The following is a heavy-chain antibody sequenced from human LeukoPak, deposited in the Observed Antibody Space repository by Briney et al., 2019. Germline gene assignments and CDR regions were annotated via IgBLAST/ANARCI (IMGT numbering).Heavy chain of an antibody. CDR2: INPNSGGT. Sequence: ASVKVSCKASGYTFTGYYMHWVRQAPGQGLEWMGWINPNSGGTNYAQKFQGRVTMTRDTSISTAYMELSRLRSDDTAVYYCARAYYDFWSGYYSNHLFDYWGQGTLVTVSS. CDR1: GYTFTGYY. V-gene: IGHV1-2*02. D-gene: IGHD3-3*01. CDR3: ARAYYDFWSGYYSNHLFDY. J-gene: IGHJ4*02.